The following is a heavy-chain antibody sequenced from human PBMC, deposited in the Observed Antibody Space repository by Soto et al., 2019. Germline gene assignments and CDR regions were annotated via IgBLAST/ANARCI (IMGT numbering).Heavy chain of an antibody. V-gene: IGHV1-2*04. J-gene: IGHJ4*02. D-gene: IGHD7-27*01. CDR2: INPNSGGT. Sequence: VRQAPGQGLEWMGWINPNSGGTNYAQKFQGWVTMTRDTSISTAYMELSRLRSDDTAVYYCAKGPRNWGFDYWGQGTLVTVSS. CDR3: AKGPRNWGFDY.